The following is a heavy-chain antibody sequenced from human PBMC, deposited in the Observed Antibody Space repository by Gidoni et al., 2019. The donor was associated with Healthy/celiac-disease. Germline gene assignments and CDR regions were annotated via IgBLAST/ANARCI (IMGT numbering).Heavy chain of an antibody. CDR1: GFTFSSYS. Sequence: CPASGFTFSSYSMNWVRQAPGKGLEWVSYISSSSSTISYADSVKGRFTISRDNAKNSLYLQMTSLRDEDTAVYYCAREAGGSYSEFIFDYWGQGTLVTVSS. J-gene: IGHJ4*02. D-gene: IGHD1-26*01. CDR2: ISSSSSTI. V-gene: IGHV3-48*02. CDR3: AREAGGSYSEFIFDY.